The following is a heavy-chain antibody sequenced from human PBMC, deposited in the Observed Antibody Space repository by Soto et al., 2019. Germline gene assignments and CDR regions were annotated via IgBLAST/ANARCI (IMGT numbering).Heavy chain of an antibody. Sequence: GGSLRLSCAASGFTFSSYAMSWVRQAPGKWLEWVSAISGSGGSTYYADSVKGRFTISRDNSKNTLYLQMNSLRAEATAVYYCAKDSSSFYVYYYYGMDVWGQGXTVTVYS. CDR1: GFTFSSYA. V-gene: IGHV3-23*01. CDR3: AKDSSSFYVYYYYGMDV. D-gene: IGHD6-6*01. J-gene: IGHJ6*02. CDR2: ISGSGGST.